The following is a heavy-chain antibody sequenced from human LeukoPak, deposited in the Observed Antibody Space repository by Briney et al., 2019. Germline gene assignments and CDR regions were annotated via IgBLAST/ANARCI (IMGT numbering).Heavy chain of an antibody. J-gene: IGHJ1*01. V-gene: IGHV3-30*04. CDR2: VSYGGNTT. CDR3: AAYCSSTACYPPPIHEYFQH. CDR1: GFTFSTYA. Sequence: PGGSLRLSCAASGFTFSTYAMHWVRQAPGRGLEWVAVVSYGGNTTYYADSVKGRFTISRDNSKNTVYLQMTSLRAEDTAVYYCAAYCSSTACYPPPIHEYFQHWGQGTLVTVSS. D-gene: IGHD2-2*01.